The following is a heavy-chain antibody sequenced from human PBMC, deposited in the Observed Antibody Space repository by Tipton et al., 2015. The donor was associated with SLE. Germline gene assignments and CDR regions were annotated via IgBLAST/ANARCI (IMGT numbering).Heavy chain of an antibody. J-gene: IGHJ4*02. CDR1: GGSISSSSYY. Sequence: TLSLTCTVSGGSISSSSYYWGWIRQPPGKGLEWIGSIYYSGSTYYNPSLKSRVTMSVDTSKNHFSLKLTSVIAADTAVYYCARDIEALGDFLYFDYWGQGILVTVSS. CDR2: IYYSGST. CDR3: ARDIEALGDFLYFDY. D-gene: IGHD3-16*01. V-gene: IGHV4-39*02.